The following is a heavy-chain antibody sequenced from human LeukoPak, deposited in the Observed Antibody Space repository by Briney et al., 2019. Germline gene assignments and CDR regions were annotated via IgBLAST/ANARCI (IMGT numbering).Heavy chain of an antibody. Sequence: SVKVSCKASGGTFSSYAISWVRQAPGQGLEWMGGIIPIFGTANYAQKFQGRVTITADESTSTAYMEPSSLRSEDTAVYSCARGYSSGGSCSDWGQGTLVTVSS. CDR2: IIPIFGTA. D-gene: IGHD2-15*01. V-gene: IGHV1-69*13. CDR3: ARGYSSGGSCSD. CDR1: GGTFSSYA. J-gene: IGHJ4*02.